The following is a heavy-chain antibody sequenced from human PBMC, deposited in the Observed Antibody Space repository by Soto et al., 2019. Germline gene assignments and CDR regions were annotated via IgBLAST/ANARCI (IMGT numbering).Heavy chain of an antibody. CDR1: GYTLTELS. CDR2: FDPEDGET. D-gene: IGHD5-12*01. Sequence: ASVKVSCKVSGYTLTELSMHWVRQAPGKGLEWMGGFDPEDGETIYAQKFQGRVTMTEGTSTDTAYMELSSLRSEDTAVYYCATWPRIEAIDYWGQGTLVTVSS. CDR3: ATWPRIEAIDY. V-gene: IGHV1-24*01. J-gene: IGHJ4*02.